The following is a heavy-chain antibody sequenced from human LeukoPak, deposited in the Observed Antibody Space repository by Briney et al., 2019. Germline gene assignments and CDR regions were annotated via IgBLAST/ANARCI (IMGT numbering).Heavy chain of an antibody. V-gene: IGHV3-33*08. CDR2: IWYDGSNK. CDR1: GFPFSAYA. J-gene: IGHJ3*02. CDR3: ARRRDDLDAFDI. Sequence: GGSLRLSCVASGFPFSAYAMNWVRQAPGKGLEWEAVIWYDGSNKYYADSVKGRFTISRDNSKNTLYLQMNSLRAEDTAVYYCARRRDDLDAFDIWGQGTMVTVSS.